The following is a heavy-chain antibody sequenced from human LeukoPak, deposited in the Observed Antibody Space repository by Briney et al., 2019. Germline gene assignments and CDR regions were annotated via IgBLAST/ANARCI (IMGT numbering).Heavy chain of an antibody. CDR3: TRVDNCGGDCGAFDL. J-gene: IGHJ3*01. D-gene: IGHD2-21*02. V-gene: IGHV3-21*06. CDR1: GFTFSSYG. CDR2: ISSSSRYI. Sequence: GGSLRLSCAASGFTFSSYGMHWVRQAPGKGLEWVAFISSSSRYIYYADSLQGRVAISRDNAKNSLDLQLNSLRAEDTAMYYCTRVDNCGGDCGAFDLWGHGTMVIVSS.